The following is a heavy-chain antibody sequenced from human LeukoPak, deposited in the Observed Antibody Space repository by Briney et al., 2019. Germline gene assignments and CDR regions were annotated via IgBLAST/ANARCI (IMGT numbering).Heavy chain of an antibody. CDR1: GFTFSSYG. CDR2: IWYDGSNK. V-gene: IGHV3-33*01. D-gene: IGHD2-2*01. Sequence: PGRSLRLSCAASGFTFSSYGMHRVRQAPGKGLEWVAVIWYDGSNKYYADSVKGRFTISRDNSKNTLYLQMNSLRAEDTAVYYCARDQCSSTSCYFGYWGQGTLVTVSS. CDR3: ARDQCSSTSCYFGY. J-gene: IGHJ4*02.